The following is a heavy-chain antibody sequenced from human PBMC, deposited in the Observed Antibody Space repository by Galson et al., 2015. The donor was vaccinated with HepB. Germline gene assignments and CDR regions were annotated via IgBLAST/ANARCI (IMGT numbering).Heavy chain of an antibody. D-gene: IGHD3-3*01. CDR1: GFTFSDYY. CDR3: ARSGVVINGNWFDP. Sequence: SLRLSCAASGFTFSDYYMSWIRQAPGKGLEWVSYISSSSSYTNYADSVKGRFTISRDNAKNSLYLQMNSLRAEDTAVYYCARSGVVINGNWFDPWGQGTLVTVSS. J-gene: IGHJ5*02. CDR2: ISSSSSYT. V-gene: IGHV3-11*06.